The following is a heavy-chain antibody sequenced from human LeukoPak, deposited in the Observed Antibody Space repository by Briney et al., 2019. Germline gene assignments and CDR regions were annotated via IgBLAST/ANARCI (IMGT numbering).Heavy chain of an antibody. Sequence: ASVKVSCKVSGYTLTELSMHWVRQAPGKGLEWMGGFDPEDGETIYAQKFQGRVTMTEDTSTDTAYMELSSLRSEDTAVYYCATGRPYYYDSSGSYYFDYWGQETLVTVSS. CDR1: GYTLTELS. CDR2: FDPEDGET. D-gene: IGHD3-22*01. CDR3: ATGRPYYYDSSGSYYFDY. J-gene: IGHJ4*02. V-gene: IGHV1-24*01.